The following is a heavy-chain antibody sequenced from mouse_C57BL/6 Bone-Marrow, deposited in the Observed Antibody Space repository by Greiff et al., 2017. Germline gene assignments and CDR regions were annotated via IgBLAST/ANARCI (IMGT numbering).Heavy chain of an antibody. V-gene: IGHV1-81*01. CDR1: GYTFTSYG. D-gene: IGHD1-1*01. CDR3: ARGLYYGSNCWYFDV. Sequence: QVQLQQSGAELARPGASVKLSCKASGYTFTSYGISWVKQRTGQGLEWIGEIYPRSGNTYYNEKFKGKATLTADKSSSTAYMELRSLTSEDSAVYFCARGLYYGSNCWYFDVWGTGTTVTVSS. J-gene: IGHJ1*03. CDR2: IYPRSGNT.